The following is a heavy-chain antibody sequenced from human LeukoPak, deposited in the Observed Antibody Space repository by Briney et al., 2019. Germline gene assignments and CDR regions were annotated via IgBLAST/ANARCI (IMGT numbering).Heavy chain of an antibody. Sequence: PGASLQISCKGSGYSFTSYWIGGVRQLPGKGLEGMGIIYPGDSDTRYSPSFQGQVTISADKSISTAYLQWSSLKASDTAMYYCARHQYSSGWVSWFDPWGQGTLVTVSS. CDR3: ARHQYSSGWVSWFDP. CDR2: IYPGDSDT. D-gene: IGHD6-19*01. J-gene: IGHJ5*02. CDR1: GYSFTSYW. V-gene: IGHV5-51*01.